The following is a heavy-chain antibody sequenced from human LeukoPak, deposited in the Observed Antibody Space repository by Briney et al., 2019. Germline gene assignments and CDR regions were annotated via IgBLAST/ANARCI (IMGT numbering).Heavy chain of an antibody. CDR2: IYYSGST. CDR1: GGSVSSGSYY. CDR3: ARDLYYYDSSGPNWFDP. J-gene: IGHJ5*02. V-gene: IGHV4-61*01. Sequence: SETLSLTCTVSGGSVSSGSYYWSWIRQPPGKGLEWIGYIYYSGSTNYNPSLKSRVTISVDTSKNQFSLKLSSVTAADTAVYHCARDLYYYDSSGPNWFDPWGQGTLVTVSS. D-gene: IGHD3-22*01.